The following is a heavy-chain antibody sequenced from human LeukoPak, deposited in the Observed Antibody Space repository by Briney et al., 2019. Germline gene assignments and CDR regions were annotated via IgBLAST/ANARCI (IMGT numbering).Heavy chain of an antibody. CDR3: ARGRDSGSFIIDY. CDR2: ISSDGTTE. D-gene: IGHD3-10*01. V-gene: IGHV3-30-3*01. CDR1: GFTFASYA. J-gene: IGHJ4*02. Sequence: TGRSLRLSCAGSGFTFASYAVHWVRQAPGKRLEWVAFISSDGTTEHYRDSVKGRFTLSRDNSKNTVSLQMNSLGTEDTAVYYCARGRDSGSFIIDYWGQGTLVTVSS.